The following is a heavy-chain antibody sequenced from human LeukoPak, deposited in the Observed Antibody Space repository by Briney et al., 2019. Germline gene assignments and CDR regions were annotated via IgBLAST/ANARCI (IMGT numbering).Heavy chain of an antibody. Sequence: GGSLRLSCAASGFTVSNCFMSWVRQAPGKGLEWVSFISSTGGTIYYADSVKGRFTVSRDNGKNSLLLQMNSLRAEDTALYYCARGYSRAAFDIWGQGTVVAVSS. CDR3: ARGYSRAAFDI. CDR1: GFTVSNCF. J-gene: IGHJ3*02. D-gene: IGHD2-15*01. CDR2: ISSTGGTI. V-gene: IGHV3-11*04.